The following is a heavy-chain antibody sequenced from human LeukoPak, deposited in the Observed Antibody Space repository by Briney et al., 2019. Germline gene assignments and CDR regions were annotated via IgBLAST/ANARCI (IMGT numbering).Heavy chain of an antibody. CDR1: GFTFSNAW. CDR2: IKSKTDGGTT. V-gene: IGHV3-15*01. J-gene: IGHJ4*02. Sequence: PGGSLRLSCAASGFTFSNAWMSWVRQVPGKGLEWVGRIKSKTDGGTTDYAAPVKGRFTISRDDSKNTLYLQMNSLKTEDTAVYYCTTDLAYDILTGHIDYWGQGTLVTVSS. CDR3: TTDLAYDILTGHIDY. D-gene: IGHD3-9*01.